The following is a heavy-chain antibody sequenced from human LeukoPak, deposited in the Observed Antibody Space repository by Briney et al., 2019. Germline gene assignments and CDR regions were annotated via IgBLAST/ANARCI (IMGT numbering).Heavy chain of an antibody. D-gene: IGHD3-3*01. J-gene: IGHJ4*02. CDR1: GFTFNRYW. V-gene: IGHV3-7*04. CDR2: IKPDGSWG. Sequence: GGSLRLSCAASGFTFNRYWMTWVRQTPEKGLEWVAHIKPDGSWGDYVDSVKGRFTISRDNAKNSPYLQMNSLRAEDTAVYYCARGPFTIFGVVINLMAFDYWGQGTLVTVSS. CDR3: ARGPFTIFGVVINLMAFDY.